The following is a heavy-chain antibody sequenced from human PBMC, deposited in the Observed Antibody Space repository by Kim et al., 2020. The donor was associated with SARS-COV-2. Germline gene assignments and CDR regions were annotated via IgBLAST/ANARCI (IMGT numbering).Heavy chain of an antibody. CDR1: GYNFDNYW. CDR3: ARFYSASPVDY. D-gene: IGHD6-13*01. Sequence: GESLKISCKGTGYNFDNYWIGWVRQMPGKGLEWMGIIYPGDSDVRYSPSFQGQVTISADKSITTAYLQWTSLKASDTAMYYCARFYSASPVDYWGQGTLVTVSS. CDR2: IYPGDSDV. J-gene: IGHJ4*02. V-gene: IGHV5-51*01.